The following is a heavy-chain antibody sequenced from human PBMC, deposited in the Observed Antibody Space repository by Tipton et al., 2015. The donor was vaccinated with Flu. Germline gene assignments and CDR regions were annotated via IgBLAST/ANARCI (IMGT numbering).Heavy chain of an antibody. D-gene: IGHD4-17*01. J-gene: IGHJ4*02. V-gene: IGHV3-49*04. CDR1: GLTFGDYA. Sequence: SLRLSCTSSGLTFGDYAMSWVRQAPGKGLEWVGFIRRKTYGGTTEYAASVKGRFTISRDDSKSIAYLQMDSLKIEDTAVYYCTRDQGGPAVTTFYWGQGTLVTVSS. CDR3: TRDQGGPAVTTFY. CDR2: IRRKTYGGTT.